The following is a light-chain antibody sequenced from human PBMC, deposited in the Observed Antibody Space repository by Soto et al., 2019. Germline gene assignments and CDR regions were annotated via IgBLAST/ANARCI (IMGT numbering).Light chain of an antibody. Sequence: EIVMTQSPATLSMSPGERAALSCRASQSVGIHLAWYQQKPGQAPRLLIYSASTRATGIPARFSASGSGTEFTLTISSLQSEEFAVYYCQQYNNWPLTFGPGTRVDIK. CDR2: SAS. J-gene: IGKJ3*01. CDR1: QSVGIH. CDR3: QQYNNWPLT. V-gene: IGKV3-15*01.